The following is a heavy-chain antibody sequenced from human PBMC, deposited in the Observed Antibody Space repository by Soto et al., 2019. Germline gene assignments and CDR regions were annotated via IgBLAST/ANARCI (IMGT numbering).Heavy chain of an antibody. CDR2: IYWDDDK. Sequence: QITLKESGPTLVKPTQTLTLTCTFTGFSLSTSGVGVGWIRQPPGKALEWLALIYWDDDKRYRPSLKSRLTITKDTSKNQVVLTMTNMDPVDTATYHCAHEIYSYGPDYWGQGTLVTVSS. J-gene: IGHJ4*02. V-gene: IGHV2-5*02. CDR3: AHEIYSYGPDY. D-gene: IGHD5-18*01. CDR1: GFSLSTSGVG.